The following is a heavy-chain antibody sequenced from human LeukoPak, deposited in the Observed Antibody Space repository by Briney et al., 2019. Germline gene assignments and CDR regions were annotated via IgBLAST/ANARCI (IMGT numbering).Heavy chain of an antibody. CDR3: ARGTTGSGEGYYYHYIDV. J-gene: IGHJ6*03. Sequence: PGGSLRLSCAASGFTVSSNYMSWVRQAPGKGLKWVSVIYSGGSTYYADSVKGRFTISRDNAKNSLYLQMNSLKAEDTAVYYCARGTTGSGEGYYYHYIDVWGKGTSVTVSS. CDR2: IYSGGST. D-gene: IGHD1-1*01. CDR1: GFTVSSNY. V-gene: IGHV3-53*01.